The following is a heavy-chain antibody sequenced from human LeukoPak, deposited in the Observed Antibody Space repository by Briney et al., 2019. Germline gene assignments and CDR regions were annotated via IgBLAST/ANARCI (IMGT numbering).Heavy chain of an antibody. V-gene: IGHV3-23*01. D-gene: IGHD6-19*01. J-gene: IGHJ4*02. CDR2: ISGSGGST. CDR3: AREEVQWLVDD. CDR1: GFTFSSHG. Sequence: GGSLRLSCAASGFTFSSHGMSWVRQAPGKGLEWVSAISGSGGSTYYADSVKGRFTISRDNAKNSLYLQMNSLRAEDTAVYYCAREEVQWLVDDWGQGTLVTVSS.